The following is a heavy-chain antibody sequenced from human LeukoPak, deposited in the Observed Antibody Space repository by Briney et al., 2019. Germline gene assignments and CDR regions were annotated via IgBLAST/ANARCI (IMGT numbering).Heavy chain of an antibody. CDR1: GFTFCDYW. CDR2: IKPDGSEK. V-gene: IGHV3-7*01. Sequence: GGSPRPSSAASGFTFCDYWVALGRPGPGEGVGGGANIKPDGSEKYYVDSVRGRFTISRDNAKNSLYLQMNSLRVEDTAVYYCASYLYWWSDLGYWGQGTLVTVSS. J-gene: IGHJ4*02. D-gene: IGHD2-8*02. CDR3: ASYLYWWSDLGY.